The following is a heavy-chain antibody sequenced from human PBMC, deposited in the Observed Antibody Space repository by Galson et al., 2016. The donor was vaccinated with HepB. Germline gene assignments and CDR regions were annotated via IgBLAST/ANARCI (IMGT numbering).Heavy chain of an antibody. V-gene: IGHV3-30*03. J-gene: IGHJ4*02. D-gene: IGHD3-16*02. Sequence: SLRLSCAASGFTFSTYAMHWVRQAPGKGLEWVAGTSKDGGNIYYVDSVKGRFTISRGNSQNMLYLQMNSLRVEDTAVYYCARVYYDYVWGSYRESHFDSWGQGTLVTVSS. CDR2: TSKDGGNI. CDR1: GFTFSTYA. CDR3: ARVYYDYVWGSYRESHFDS.